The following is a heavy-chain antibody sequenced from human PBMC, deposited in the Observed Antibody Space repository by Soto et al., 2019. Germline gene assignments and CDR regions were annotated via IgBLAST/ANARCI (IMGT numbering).Heavy chain of an antibody. Sequence: GGSQRLSYAASGFTFSSYDMHWVRQATGKGLEWVSGIGTAGVAYYPGSVKGRFTISRENAKNSLYLQMNSLRAGDTAVYYCARSMVRGGNAFDIWGQGTMVTVSS. D-gene: IGHD3-10*01. V-gene: IGHV3-13*04. CDR1: GFTFSSYD. J-gene: IGHJ3*02. CDR2: IGTAGVA. CDR3: ARSMVRGGNAFDI.